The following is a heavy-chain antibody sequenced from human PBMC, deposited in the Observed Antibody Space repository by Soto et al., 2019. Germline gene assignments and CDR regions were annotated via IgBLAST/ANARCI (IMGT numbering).Heavy chain of an antibody. CDR2: IYYSGST. CDR3: ARYCSGGSCYSYNWFDP. CDR1: GGSISSSSYY. J-gene: IGHJ5*02. Sequence: SETLSLTCTVSGGSISSSSYYWGWIRQPPGKGLEWIGSIYYSGSTYYNPSLKSRVTISVDTSKNQFSPKLSSVTAADTAVYYCARYCSGGSCYSYNWFDPWGQGTLVT. D-gene: IGHD2-15*01. V-gene: IGHV4-39*01.